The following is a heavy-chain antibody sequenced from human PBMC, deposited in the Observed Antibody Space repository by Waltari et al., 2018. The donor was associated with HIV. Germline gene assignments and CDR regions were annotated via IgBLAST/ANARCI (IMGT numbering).Heavy chain of an antibody. CDR2: INPNSGGT. D-gene: IGHD3-3*01. Sequence: QVQLMQSGAELKQPGASVEVSCEASGYSFTGYYIHWVRQAPGQGLEWMGWINPNSGGTKYAQRFQGRVTVTRDTSINTVYMELRRLRSDDTAVYYCVRDRALDWTSDFHYWGQGTPVTVSS. J-gene: IGHJ4*02. CDR1: GYSFTGYY. V-gene: IGHV1-2*02. CDR3: VRDRALDWTSDFHY.